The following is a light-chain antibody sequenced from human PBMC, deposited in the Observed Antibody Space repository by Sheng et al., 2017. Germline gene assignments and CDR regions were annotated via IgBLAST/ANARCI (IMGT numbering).Light chain of an antibody. CDR3: QQSYSNSRT. CDR2: GTA. Sequence: DIQLTQSPSSLSASVGDRVIISCRASQTISSFLNWYQHKPGKAPELLIYGTASLQSGVPSRFSGSGSGTDFTLTISSLQPEDFATYYCQQSYSNSRTFATGPKVEVK. J-gene: IGKJ1*01. V-gene: IGKV1-39*01. CDR1: QTISSF.